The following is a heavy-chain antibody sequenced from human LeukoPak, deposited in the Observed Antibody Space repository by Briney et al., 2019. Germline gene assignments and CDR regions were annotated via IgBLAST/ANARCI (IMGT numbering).Heavy chain of an antibody. J-gene: IGHJ4*02. CDR2: ISYTGST. V-gene: IGHV4-59*01. Sequence: SETLSLTCTVSGGAISSNYWSWIRQPPGKGLEWIGYISYTGSTNYNPSLKSRVTISLDTSKNQFSLKLSSVTAADTAVYYCARAPLNSMIRGLGYFDYWGQGTLVTVSS. CDR3: ARAPLNSMIRGLGYFDY. CDR1: GGAISSNY. D-gene: IGHD3-10*01.